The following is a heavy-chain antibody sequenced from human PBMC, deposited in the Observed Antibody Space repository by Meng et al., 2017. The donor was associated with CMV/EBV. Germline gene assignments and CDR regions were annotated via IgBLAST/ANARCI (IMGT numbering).Heavy chain of an antibody. CDR3: AKARSTTISAAFNY. V-gene: IGHV3-30*18. Sequence: GFTLSSHATHWVRQAPGKGLEWVAVISADGTNNNYADSVKGRFAISRDDSNSTLYLQMNSLKAEDTAVYSCAKARSTTISAAFNYWGQGTLVTVSS. CDR1: GFTLSSHA. J-gene: IGHJ4*02. D-gene: IGHD6-13*01. CDR2: ISADGTNN.